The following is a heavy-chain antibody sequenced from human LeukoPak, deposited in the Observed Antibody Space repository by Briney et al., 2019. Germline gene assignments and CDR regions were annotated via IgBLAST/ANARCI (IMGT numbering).Heavy chain of an antibody. Sequence: SETLSLTCSVSGDSLGSGMYYWGWIRPAPGKGLTWIGSIYHSGGIFYNASFESRVAMSVDPYNNQFSLRLTSVTAADTDVYYCARGSSEGSWFDPWGQGTLVTVSS. V-gene: IGHV4-39*07. CDR1: GDSLGSGMYY. D-gene: IGHD6-6*01. CDR2: IYHSGGI. J-gene: IGHJ5*02. CDR3: ARGSSEGSWFDP.